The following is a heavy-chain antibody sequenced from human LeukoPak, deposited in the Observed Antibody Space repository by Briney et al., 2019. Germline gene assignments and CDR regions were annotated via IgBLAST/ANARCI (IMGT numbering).Heavy chain of an antibody. CDR3: AKDLAGSGSYSFDY. V-gene: IGHV3-74*01. D-gene: IGHD1-26*01. CDR1: GFTFGSYR. Sequence: PGGSLRLSCAASGFTFGSYRMHWVRQAPGKGLVWVSRINGDGSSTAYADSVKGRFTISRDNSKNTLYLQMNSLRAEDTAVYYCAKDLAGSGSYSFDYWGQGTLVTVSS. CDR2: INGDGSST. J-gene: IGHJ4*02.